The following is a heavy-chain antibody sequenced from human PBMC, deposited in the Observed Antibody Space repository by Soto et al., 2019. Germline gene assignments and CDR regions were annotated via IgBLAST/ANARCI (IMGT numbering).Heavy chain of an antibody. V-gene: IGHV1-24*01. CDR1: GYTLTELS. CDR2: FGPQDGET. J-gene: IGHJ4*02. D-gene: IGHD4-17*01. CDR3: ARGAGLRWDFDY. Sequence: ASVKVSCKVSGYTLTELSMHWVRQAPGKGLEWMGGFGPQDGETVYAQRFQGRVTMTEDTSTDTAYMELSSLRSEDAAVYYCARGAGLRWDFDYWALGTLVTVS.